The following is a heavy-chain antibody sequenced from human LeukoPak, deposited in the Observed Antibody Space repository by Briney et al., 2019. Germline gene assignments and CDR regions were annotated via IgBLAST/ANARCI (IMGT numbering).Heavy chain of an antibody. Sequence: ASVKVSCKASGYTFTSYYMHWVRQAPGQGLEWMGIINPSGGSASYAQKFQGRVTMTRDTSTSTVYMELRSLRSDDTAVYYCARSYGDYANFDYWGQGTLVTVSS. D-gene: IGHD4-17*01. CDR1: GYTFTSYY. J-gene: IGHJ4*02. CDR3: ARSYGDYANFDY. CDR2: INPSGGSA. V-gene: IGHV1-46*01.